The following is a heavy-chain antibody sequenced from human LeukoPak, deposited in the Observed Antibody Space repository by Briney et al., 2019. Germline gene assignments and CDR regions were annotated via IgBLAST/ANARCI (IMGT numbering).Heavy chain of an antibody. V-gene: IGHV4-34*01. D-gene: IGHD6-13*01. CDR1: GGSFSGYY. J-gene: IGHJ4*02. CDR2: INHSGST. CDR3: ARGIAAAGKTFDY. Sequence: SETLSLTCAVYGGSFSGYYWSWIRQPPGEGLEWIGEINHSGSTNYNPSLKSRVTISVDTSKNQFSLKLNSVTAADTAVYYCARGIAAAGKTFDYWGQGTLVTVSS.